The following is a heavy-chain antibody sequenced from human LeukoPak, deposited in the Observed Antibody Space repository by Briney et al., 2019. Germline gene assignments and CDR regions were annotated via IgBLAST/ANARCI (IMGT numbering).Heavy chain of an antibody. CDR1: RFTFSNAW. CDR3: ATYSSGCFPD. V-gene: IGHV3-15*01. D-gene: IGHD3-3*01. Sequence: GGSLRLSCAGSRFTFSNAWMSWVRQAPGKGLEWVGRIKSKTHGGTTEYAAPVKGRFTISRGDSKTTLYLQMNSLKTEDTAVYYCATYSSGCFPDWGQGTLVTVSS. CDR2: IKSKTHGGTT. J-gene: IGHJ4*02.